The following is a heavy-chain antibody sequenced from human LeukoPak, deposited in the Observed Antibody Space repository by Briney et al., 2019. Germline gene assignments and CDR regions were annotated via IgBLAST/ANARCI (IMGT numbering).Heavy chain of an antibody. V-gene: IGHV1-46*02. Sequence: ASVKASCNASGYTFNSYYMHWVRQTPGQVLEWMEIINPSGGSTSYAQKFQGRVTMTRDTSTSTVYMELSSLRSEDTAVYYCARDPSIVVVPAAYYFDYWGQGTLVTVSS. J-gene: IGHJ4*02. CDR2: INPSGGST. CDR3: ARDPSIVVVPAAYYFDY. CDR1: GYTFNSYY. D-gene: IGHD2-2*01.